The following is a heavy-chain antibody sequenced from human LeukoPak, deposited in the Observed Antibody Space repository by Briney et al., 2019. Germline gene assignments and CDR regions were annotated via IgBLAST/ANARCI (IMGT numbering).Heavy chain of an antibody. Sequence: SETLSLTCTVSGGSISSYYWSWIRQPPGKGLEWIGYIYYSGTTNYNPSLKSRVTISVDTSKNQFSLKLSSVTAADTAMYYCARYDFWSGHHLDYWGQGTLVTVSS. CDR1: GGSISSYY. J-gene: IGHJ4*02. CDR3: ARYDFWSGHHLDY. V-gene: IGHV4-59*08. D-gene: IGHD3-3*01. CDR2: IYYSGTT.